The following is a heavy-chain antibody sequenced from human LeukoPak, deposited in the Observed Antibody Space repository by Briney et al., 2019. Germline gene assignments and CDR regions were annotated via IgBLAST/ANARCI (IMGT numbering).Heavy chain of an antibody. V-gene: IGHV4-30-2*01. CDR3: QSRFLEWLLDY. CDR2: IYHSGST. D-gene: IGHD3-3*01. Sequence: SETLSLTCTVSGGSVSSGGYSWSWIRQPPGKGLEWIGYIYHSGSTYYNPSLKSRVTISVDRSKNQFSLKLSSVTAADTAIYYCQSRFLEWLLDYWGQGTLVTVSS. J-gene: IGHJ4*02. CDR1: GGSVSSGGYS.